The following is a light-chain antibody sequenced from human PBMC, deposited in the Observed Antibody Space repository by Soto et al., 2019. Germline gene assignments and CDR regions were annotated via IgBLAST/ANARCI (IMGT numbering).Light chain of an antibody. V-gene: IGKV1-9*01. CDR2: AAS. CDR1: QGISSY. Sequence: IQLTQYQSSLSASVGDRVTITCRASQGISSYLAWYQQKPGKAPKLLIYAASTLQSGVPSRFSGSGSGTDFTLTISSLHPEDFATYYWKQLNSYSSTFGQGTKVDI. CDR3: KQLNSYSST. J-gene: IGKJ1*01.